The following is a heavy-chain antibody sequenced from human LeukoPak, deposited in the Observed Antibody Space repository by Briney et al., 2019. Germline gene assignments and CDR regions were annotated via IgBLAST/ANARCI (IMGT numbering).Heavy chain of an antibody. Sequence: QPGGSLRLSCAASGFTFSSYGMSWVRQAPGKGLERVSAISGSGGSTYYADSVKGRFTISRDNSKNTLYLQMNSLRAEDTAVYYCAKVAGGGYCSSTSCYPYFDYWGQGTLVTVSS. D-gene: IGHD2-2*01. CDR3: AKVAGGGYCSSTSCYPYFDY. J-gene: IGHJ4*02. V-gene: IGHV3-23*01. CDR2: ISGSGGST. CDR1: GFTFSSYG.